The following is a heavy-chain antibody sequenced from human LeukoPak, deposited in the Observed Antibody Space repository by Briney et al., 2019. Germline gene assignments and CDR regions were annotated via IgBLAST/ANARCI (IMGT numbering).Heavy chain of an antibody. V-gene: IGHV4-59*01. CDR2: IYYSGST. Sequence: PSETLSLTCAVYGGSFSGYYWSWIRQPPGKGLEWIGYIYYSGSTNYNPSLKSRVTISVDTSKNQFSLKLSSVTAADTAMYYCARAPLVLAATYFDYWGQGTLVTVSS. J-gene: IGHJ4*02. CDR1: GGSFSGYY. CDR3: ARAPLVLAATYFDY. D-gene: IGHD2-15*01.